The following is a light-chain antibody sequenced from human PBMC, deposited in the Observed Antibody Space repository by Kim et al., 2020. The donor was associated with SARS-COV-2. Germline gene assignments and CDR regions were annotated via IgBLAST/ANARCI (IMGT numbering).Light chain of an antibody. J-gene: IGLJ3*02. CDR2: NNS. V-gene: IGLV1-40*01. Sequence: QWVTISCTGSSSNIGAGYDVHWYQQLPGTAPKLLIYNNSQRPAGVPDRFSGSNSGTSASLAITGLQAEDEADYYCQSYDSSLSAGVFGGGTKLTVL. CDR1: SSNIGAGYD. CDR3: QSYDSSLSAGV.